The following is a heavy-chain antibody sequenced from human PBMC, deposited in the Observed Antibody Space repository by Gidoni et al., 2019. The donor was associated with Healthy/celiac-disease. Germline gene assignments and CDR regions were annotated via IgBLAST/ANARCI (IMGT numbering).Heavy chain of an antibody. CDR1: GRSISSGGYY. V-gene: IGHV4-31*03. Sequence: QVQLEESGPGLVQPSQTLSLTCPVSGRSISSGGYYWSWIRKHPWKGLEWIGYIYYSGRTYYNPDLKSRVTSSVDTSKNQFALKLSAVTAADTAVYYCASSMVGGYYGMDVWGQGTTVTVSS. J-gene: IGHJ6*02. CDR3: ASSMVGGYYGMDV. CDR2: IYYSGRT. D-gene: IGHD3-10*01.